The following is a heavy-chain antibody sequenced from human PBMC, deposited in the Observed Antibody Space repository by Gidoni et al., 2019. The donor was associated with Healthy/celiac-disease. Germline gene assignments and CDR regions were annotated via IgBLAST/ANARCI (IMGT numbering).Heavy chain of an antibody. D-gene: IGHD2-21*01. Sequence: QVQLQESGPGLVKPSQTLSLTCTVSGGSIRRRAYYWSWIRQPPGKGLEWIGYIYYSGSTYYNPSLKSRVTISVDTAKNQFSLKLSSVTAADTAVYYCARGIKNCGGDCYSVFHFDYWGQGTLVTVSS. CDR2: IYYSGST. CDR3: ARGIKNCGGDCYSVFHFDY. J-gene: IGHJ4*02. CDR1: GGSIRRRAYY. V-gene: IGHV4-30-4*01.